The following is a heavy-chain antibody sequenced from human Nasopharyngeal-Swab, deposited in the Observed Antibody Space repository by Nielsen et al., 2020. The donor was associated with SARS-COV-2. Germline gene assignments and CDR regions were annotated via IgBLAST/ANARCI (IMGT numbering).Heavy chain of an antibody. CDR2: IKHDGSQK. Sequence: GGSLRLSCAASGFTFSSYWMTWVRQAPGKGLEWVANIKHDGSQKYYVDSVKGRFSISRDNGKNSLDLQMNSLRAEDTALYYCAKDISSGWKPAYYFDYWGQGTLVTVSS. CDR3: AKDISSGWKPAYYFDY. CDR1: GFTFSSYW. D-gene: IGHD6-19*01. V-gene: IGHV3-7*03. J-gene: IGHJ4*02.